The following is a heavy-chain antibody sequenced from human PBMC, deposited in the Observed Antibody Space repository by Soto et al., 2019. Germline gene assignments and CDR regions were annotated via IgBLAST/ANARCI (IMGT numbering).Heavy chain of an antibody. J-gene: IGHJ4*02. V-gene: IGHV1-18*01. CDR3: ARDQGTYSSSWYFDY. D-gene: IGHD6-13*01. Sequence: ASVKVSCKASGYTFTSYGISWVRQAPGQGLEWMGWISAYNGNTNYAQKLQGRVTMTTDTSTSTAYMELRSLRSDDTAVYYCARDQGTYSSSWYFDYWGQGTLVTVSS. CDR2: ISAYNGNT. CDR1: GYTFTSYG.